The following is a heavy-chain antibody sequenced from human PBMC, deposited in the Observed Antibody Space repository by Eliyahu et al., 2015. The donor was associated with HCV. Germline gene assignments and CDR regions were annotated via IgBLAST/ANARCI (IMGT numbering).Heavy chain of an antibody. D-gene: IGHD2-21*01. CDR2: IRVKANSYTT. J-gene: IGHJ4*02. V-gene: IGHV3-72*01. Sequence: EVQLVESGGGLVQPGGSLRLXCAASGFTFSDHYMDWVRQAPGKGLEWVGRIRVKANSYTTEYATSVKGRFTISRDDPKNSLYLQMNSLKTEDTAVYYCARDHRDSWAFFDSWGQGILVTVSS. CDR1: GFTFSDHY. CDR3: ARDHRDSWAFFDS.